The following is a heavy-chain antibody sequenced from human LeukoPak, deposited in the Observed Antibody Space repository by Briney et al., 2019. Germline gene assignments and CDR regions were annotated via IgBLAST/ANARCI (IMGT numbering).Heavy chain of an antibody. J-gene: IGHJ4*02. CDR2: IYHSGST. CDR1: GYSISSGYY. V-gene: IGHV4-38-2*02. D-gene: IGHD1-14*01. Sequence: SETLSLTCTVSGYSISSGYYWGWIRQPPGKGLEWIGSIYHSGSTYYNPSLKSRVTISVDTSKNQFSLKLSSVTAADTAVYYCARGRPEVDYWGQGTLVTVSS. CDR3: ARGRPEVDY.